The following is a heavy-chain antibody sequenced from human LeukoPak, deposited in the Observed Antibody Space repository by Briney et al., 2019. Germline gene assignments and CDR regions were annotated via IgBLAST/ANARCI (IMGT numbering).Heavy chain of an antibody. D-gene: IGHD3-10*01. CDR2: IWYDGSNK. V-gene: IGHV3-33*01. CDR3: ATHSTITMVRGARDY. Sequence: GRSLRLSCEASGFTFSSYGMHWVRQAPGKGLEWVAVIWYDGSNKYYADSVKGRFTISRDNSKNTLYLQMNSLRAEDTAVYYCATHSTITMVRGARDYWGQGTLVTVSS. J-gene: IGHJ4*02. CDR1: GFTFSSYG.